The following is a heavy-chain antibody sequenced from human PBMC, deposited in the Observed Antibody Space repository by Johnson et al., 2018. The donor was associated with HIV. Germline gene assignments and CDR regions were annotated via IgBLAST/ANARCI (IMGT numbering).Heavy chain of an antibody. CDR3: TKLVGYCSGGGCYTPGDI. CDR2: IRSNGTNYAT. Sequence: VQLVESGGGLVQPGGSLKLACAASGFTFSGSALHWVRQASGKGLEWVGHIRSNGTNYATAYAASVKGRFTISRDDSQNTAYLQMNRLKTEDTAVYYCTKLVGYCSGGGCYTPGDIWGQGTMVTVSS. CDR1: GFTFSGSA. V-gene: IGHV3-73*01. J-gene: IGHJ3*02. D-gene: IGHD2-15*01.